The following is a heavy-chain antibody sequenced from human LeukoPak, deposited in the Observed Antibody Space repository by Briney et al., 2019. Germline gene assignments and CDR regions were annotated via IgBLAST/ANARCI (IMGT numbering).Heavy chain of an antibody. CDR1: GDNFNKYS. D-gene: IGHD1/OR15-1a*01. CDR2: IMPIFGVT. Sequence: SVKVSCKASGDNFNKYSIRWVRPAPGQGLEWMGRIMPIFGVTKYAQKFQGRVTITADESTTTGYMELNNLRSEDTAIYYCTTRPTIWKETTGFAESWGQGTLVIVSS. J-gene: IGHJ5*02. CDR3: TTRPTIWKETTGFAES. V-gene: IGHV1-69*02.